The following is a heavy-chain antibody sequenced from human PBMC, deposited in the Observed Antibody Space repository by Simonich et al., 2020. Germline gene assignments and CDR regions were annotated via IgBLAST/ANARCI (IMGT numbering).Heavy chain of an antibody. CDR2: NSSSSSYI. J-gene: IGHJ2*01. Sequence: EVQLVESGGGLVKPGGSLRLSCAASGFTFSSYSMNWVRQAPGRGLRWVASNSSSSSYIYYDDSGKGRFTISRDNAKNSLYLQMNSRRAEDTAVYYCARNGELGIADWYFDLWGRGTLVTVSS. V-gene: IGHV3-21*01. D-gene: IGHD7-27*01. CDR3: ARNGELGIADWYFDL. CDR1: GFTFSSYS.